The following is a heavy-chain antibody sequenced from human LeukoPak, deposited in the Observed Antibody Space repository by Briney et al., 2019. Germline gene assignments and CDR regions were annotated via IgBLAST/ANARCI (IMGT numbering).Heavy chain of an antibody. CDR1: GGSFTKHQ. V-gene: IGHV4-34*01. CDR3: ARDRGIVGATDY. Sequence: PSETLSLTCAVYGGSFTKHQWSWIRQPPGKGLEWIGAINDGGSTNYNPSLKSRVTMSVDTSKNQFSLKLSSVTAADTAVYYCARDRGIVGATDYWGQGTLVTVSS. CDR2: INDGGST. J-gene: IGHJ4*02. D-gene: IGHD1-26*01.